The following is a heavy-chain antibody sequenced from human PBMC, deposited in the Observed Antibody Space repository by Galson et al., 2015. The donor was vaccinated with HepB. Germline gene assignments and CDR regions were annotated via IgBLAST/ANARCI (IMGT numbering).Heavy chain of an antibody. V-gene: IGHV3-23*01. J-gene: IGHJ4*02. Sequence: SLSLSCAASGFTFTTYALTWVRQAPGKGLEWISSISKNGYSTYYADSVKGRSTISRDNSKNTLFLKMDSLRADDTAIYYCAKEFNNVWFYFDQWGQGTLVTFSS. CDR2: ISKNGYST. CDR3: AKEFNNVWFYFDQ. CDR1: GFTFTTYA. D-gene: IGHD3-9*01.